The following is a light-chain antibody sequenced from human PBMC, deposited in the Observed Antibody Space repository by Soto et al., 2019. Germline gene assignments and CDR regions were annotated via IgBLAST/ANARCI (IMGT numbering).Light chain of an antibody. CDR3: QQYGRLPRT. V-gene: IGKV3-20*01. CDR1: QSVSSDY. CDR2: GAS. J-gene: IGKJ1*01. Sequence: EIVLTQSPGTLSLSPGQRATLSCRASQSVSSDYLAWFQQKPGQAPRLLIYGASSRATCIPERFSGSGSGTDFTLTISRLEPEDFALYYCQQYGRLPRTFGQGTKVEIK.